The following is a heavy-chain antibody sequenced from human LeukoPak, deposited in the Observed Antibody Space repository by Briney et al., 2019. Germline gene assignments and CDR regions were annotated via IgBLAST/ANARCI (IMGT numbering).Heavy chain of an antibody. V-gene: IGHV3-74*01. CDR1: GFTFSNYW. CDR3: AGEMGGIDY. D-gene: IGHD1-26*01. CDR2: IKSDGTAT. Sequence: GSLRLSCAASGFTFSNYWMHWVRQAPGKGLVWVSHIKSDGTATNYADSMKGRFTISRDNAKSTLFLQINSLRAEDTAVYFCAGEMGGIDYWGQGTLVTVSS. J-gene: IGHJ4*02.